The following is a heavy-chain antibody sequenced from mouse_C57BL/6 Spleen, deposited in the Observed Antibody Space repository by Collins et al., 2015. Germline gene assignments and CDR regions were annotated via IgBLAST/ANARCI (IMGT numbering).Heavy chain of an antibody. Sequence: EVQLQQSGPELVKPGASVKISCKASGYTFTDYYMNWVKQSHGKSLEWIGDINPNNGGTSYNQKFKGKATLTVDKSSSTAYMELRSLTSEDSAVYYCARGAYGSTWYFDVWGTGTTVTVSS. CDR2: INPNNGGT. D-gene: IGHD1-1*01. J-gene: IGHJ1*03. CDR1: GYTFTDYY. V-gene: IGHV1-26*01. CDR3: ARGAYGSTWYFDV.